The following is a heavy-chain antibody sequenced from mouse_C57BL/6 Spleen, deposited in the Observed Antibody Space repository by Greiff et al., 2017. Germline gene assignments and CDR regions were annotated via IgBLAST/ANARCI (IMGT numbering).Heavy chain of an antibody. D-gene: IGHD3-3*01. CDR2: INYDGSST. J-gene: IGHJ2*01. Sequence: EVQVVESEGGLVQPGSSMKLSCTASGFTFSDYYMAWVRQVPEKGLEWVANINYDGSSTYYLDSLKSRFIISRDNAKNILYLQMSSLKSEDTATYYCAREGDVGYFDYWGQGTTLTVSS. V-gene: IGHV5-16*01. CDR1: GFTFSDYY. CDR3: AREGDVGYFDY.